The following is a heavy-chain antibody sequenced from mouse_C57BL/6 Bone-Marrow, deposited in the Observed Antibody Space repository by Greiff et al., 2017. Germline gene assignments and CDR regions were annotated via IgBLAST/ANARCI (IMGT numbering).Heavy chain of an antibody. V-gene: IGHV5-6*01. CDR2: ISSGGSYT. J-gene: IGHJ4*01. CDR1: GFTFSSYG. CDR3: ARNYYAMDY. Sequence: EVQVVESGGDLVKPGGSLKLSCAASGFTFSSYGMSWVRQTPDKRLEWVATISSGGSYTYYPDSVKGPFTISRDNAKNTLYLQMSSLKSEDTAMYYCARNYYAMDYWGQGTSVTVSS.